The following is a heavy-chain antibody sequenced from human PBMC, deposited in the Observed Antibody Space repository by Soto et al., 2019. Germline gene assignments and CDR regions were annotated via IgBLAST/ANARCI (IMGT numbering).Heavy chain of an antibody. J-gene: IGHJ4*02. D-gene: IGHD3-22*01. CDR3: ASLPLYYYDSSGYYY. Sequence: QVQLQESGPGLVKPSGTLSLTCAVSGGSISSSNWWSWVRQPPGKGLEWIGEIYRSGSTNYNPSLKSRVTISVDKSKNQFSLKLSSVTAADTAVYYCASLPLYYYDSSGYYYWGQGTLVTVSS. V-gene: IGHV4-4*02. CDR1: GGSISSSNW. CDR2: IYRSGST.